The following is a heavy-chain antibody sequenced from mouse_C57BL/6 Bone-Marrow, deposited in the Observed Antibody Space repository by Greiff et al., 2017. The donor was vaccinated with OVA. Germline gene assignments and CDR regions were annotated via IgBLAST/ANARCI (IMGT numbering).Heavy chain of an antibody. CDR3: ARRWLLRLYAMDY. CDR2: ISSGGSYT. Sequence: EVQLVESGGDLVKPGGSLKLSCAASGFTFSSYGMSWVRQTPDKRLEWVATISSGGSYTYYPDSVKGRFTISRDNAKNTLYLQMSSLKSEDTAMYYCARRWLLRLYAMDYWGQGTSVTVSS. CDR1: GFTFSSYG. D-gene: IGHD2-3*01. V-gene: IGHV5-6*01. J-gene: IGHJ4*01.